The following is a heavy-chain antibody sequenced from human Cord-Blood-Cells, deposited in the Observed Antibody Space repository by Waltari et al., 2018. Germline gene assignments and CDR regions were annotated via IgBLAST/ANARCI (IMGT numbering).Heavy chain of an antibody. V-gene: IGHV5-51*01. Sequence: EVQLVQSGAEVKKPGESLKISCKGSGYSFTSYWIGWVRQMPGKGLEWMGIIYPGDSDTRYSPSFQGQVTISADKSISTAYLQGSSLKASDTAMYYCARGVGYYYGSGSYYDAFDIWGQGTMVTVSS. D-gene: IGHD3-10*01. CDR3: ARGVGYYYGSGSYYDAFDI. CDR1: GYSFTSYW. CDR2: IYPGDSDT. J-gene: IGHJ3*02.